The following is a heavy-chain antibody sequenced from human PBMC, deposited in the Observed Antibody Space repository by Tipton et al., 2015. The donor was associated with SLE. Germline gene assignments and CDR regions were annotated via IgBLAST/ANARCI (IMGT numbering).Heavy chain of an antibody. Sequence: TLSLTCTVSGGSIRSYYWSWIRQPAGKGLEWIGRIYTSGSTNYNPSLKSRVTISVDTSKNQSSRKLSSVTATDTAVYYCARGRGYCSSTSCRNWFDPWGQGTLVTVSS. CDR1: GGSIRSYY. CDR3: ARGRGYCSSTSCRNWFDP. J-gene: IGHJ5*02. V-gene: IGHV4-4*07. D-gene: IGHD2-2*01. CDR2: IYTSGST.